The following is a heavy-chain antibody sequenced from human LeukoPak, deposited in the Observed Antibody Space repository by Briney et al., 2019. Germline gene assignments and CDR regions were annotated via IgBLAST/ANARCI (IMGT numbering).Heavy chain of an antibody. Sequence: SETLSLTCAVYGGSFSGYHWNWIRQPPGKGLEWIGEINHSGSTNYNPSLKSRLTISVDTSKNQFSLKLSSVTAADTAVYYCARGRGIAVAGKSAYGYWGQGTLVTVSS. V-gene: IGHV4-34*01. CDR2: INHSGST. CDR1: GGSFSGYH. D-gene: IGHD6-19*01. J-gene: IGHJ4*02. CDR3: ARGRGIAVAGKSAYGY.